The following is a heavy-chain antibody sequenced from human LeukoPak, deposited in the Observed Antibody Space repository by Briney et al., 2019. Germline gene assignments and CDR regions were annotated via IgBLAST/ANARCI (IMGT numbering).Heavy chain of an antibody. J-gene: IGHJ3*01. CDR2: LSFDGSNK. Sequence: GLEWVSVLSFDGSNKYYADSMKGRFTISRDNSKNTLYLQMNSLRAEDTAVYYCARGGGLWGQGTMVTVSS. CDR3: ARGGGL. V-gene: IGHV3-30-3*01.